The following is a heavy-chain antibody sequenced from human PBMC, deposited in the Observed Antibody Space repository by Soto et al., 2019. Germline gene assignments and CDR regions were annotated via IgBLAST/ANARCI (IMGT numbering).Heavy chain of an antibody. V-gene: IGHV4-34*01. J-gene: IGHJ4*02. D-gene: IGHD3-10*01. Sequence: SETLSLTCAVYGGSFSGYYWSWIRQPPGKGLEWIGEINHSGSTNYNPSLKSRVTISVDTSKNQFSLKLSSVTAADTAVYYCARGPYYYGSGVRGYFDYWGQGTLVT. CDR2: INHSGST. CDR1: GGSFSGYY. CDR3: ARGPYYYGSGVRGYFDY.